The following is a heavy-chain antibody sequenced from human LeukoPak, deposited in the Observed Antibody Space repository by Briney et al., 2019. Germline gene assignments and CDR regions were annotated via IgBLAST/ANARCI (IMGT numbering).Heavy chain of an antibody. Sequence: PGGSLGLSCATCGFTFRTTGVHWVRQAPGKGLEWVALMLSDGIKTYYADSVKGRFTVSRDSSKDILYLQMNSLRDDDTAMYYCAERREGSGRAFEYWGQGTRVTVSS. J-gene: IGHJ4*02. D-gene: IGHD3-10*01. CDR2: MLSDGIKT. CDR3: AERREGSGRAFEY. CDR1: GFTFRTTG. V-gene: IGHV3-30*04.